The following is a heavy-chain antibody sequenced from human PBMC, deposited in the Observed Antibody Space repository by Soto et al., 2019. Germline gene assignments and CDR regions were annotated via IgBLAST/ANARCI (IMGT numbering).Heavy chain of an antibody. D-gene: IGHD3-16*01. J-gene: IGHJ3*02. CDR3: AKGLELGGSHPDTFDI. Sequence: PGGSLRLSCAASGFTFSSYAMSWVRQAPGKGLEWVSGISGSGGSTYYADSVKGRFTISRDNSKNTLYLQMNSLRAEDTAVYYCAKGLELGGSHPDTFDIWGQGTMVTVSS. V-gene: IGHV3-23*01. CDR2: ISGSGGST. CDR1: GFTFSSYA.